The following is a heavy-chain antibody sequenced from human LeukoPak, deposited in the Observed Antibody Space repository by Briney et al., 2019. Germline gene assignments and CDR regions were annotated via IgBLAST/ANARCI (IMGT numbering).Heavy chain of an antibody. CDR3: AREGVVATGVVD. V-gene: IGHV3-7*01. J-gene: IGHJ4*02. Sequence: PGGSLRLSCAASGFTFSSYAMSWVRQAPGKGLEWVANIKQDGSEKYYVDSVKGRFTISRDNAKNSLYLQMNSLRAEDTAVYYCAREGVVATGVVDWGQGTLVTVSS. D-gene: IGHD2-2*01. CDR2: IKQDGSEK. CDR1: GFTFSSYA.